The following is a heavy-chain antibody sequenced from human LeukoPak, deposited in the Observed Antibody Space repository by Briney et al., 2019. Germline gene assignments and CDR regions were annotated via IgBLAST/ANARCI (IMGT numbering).Heavy chain of an antibody. CDR3: VEGHFSN. CDR2: IRSSGDAT. V-gene: IGHV3-23*01. J-gene: IGHJ4*02. CDR1: GFTFSRHD. Sequence: HPGGSLRLSCAASGFTFSRHDMSWVRQAPGKGLEWVSYIRSSGDATYYADSVKGRFAISRDNSKSTVNLQTNSLRVEDTAVYYCVEGHFSNWGQGTLVTVST. D-gene: IGHD2-2*01.